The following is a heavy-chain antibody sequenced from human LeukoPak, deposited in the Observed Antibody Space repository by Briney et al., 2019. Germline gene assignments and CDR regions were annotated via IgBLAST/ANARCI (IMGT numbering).Heavy chain of an antibody. Sequence: GGSLRLSCAASGFTFSSYSMNWVRQAPGKGLEWVSSISSSSGYIYYADSVKGRFTISRDNAKNSLYLQMNSLRAEDTAVYYCARDKGIAAAGYFDYWGQGTLVTVSS. CDR2: ISSSSGYI. D-gene: IGHD6-13*01. CDR3: ARDKGIAAAGYFDY. V-gene: IGHV3-21*04. CDR1: GFTFSSYS. J-gene: IGHJ4*02.